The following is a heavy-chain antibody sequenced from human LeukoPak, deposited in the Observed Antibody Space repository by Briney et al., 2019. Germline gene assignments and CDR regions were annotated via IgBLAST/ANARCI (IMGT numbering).Heavy chain of an antibody. D-gene: IGHD4-17*01. V-gene: IGHV4-4*02. CDR3: ARDPAHDYGDYPQYYFDY. Sequence: SETLPLTCTISGGSITNRNWWSWVRQPPGKGLEWIGEIYHTGITKYSPSLKSRVTISVDTSKNQFSLKLSSVTAADTAVYYCARDPAHDYGDYPQYYFDYWGQGTLVTVSS. CDR1: GGSITNRNW. J-gene: IGHJ4*02. CDR2: IYHTGIT.